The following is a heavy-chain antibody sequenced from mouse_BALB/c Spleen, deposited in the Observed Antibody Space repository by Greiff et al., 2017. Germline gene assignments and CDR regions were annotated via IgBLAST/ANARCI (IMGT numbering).Heavy chain of an antibody. CDR1: GFTFSSYG. J-gene: IGHJ4*01. CDR2: INSNGGST. Sequence: EVKLMESGGGLVQPGGSLKLSCAASGFTFSSYGMSWVRQTPDKRLELVATINSNGGSTYYPDSVKGRFTISRDNAKNTLYLQMSSLKSEDTAMYYCARGLRQDAMDYWGQGTSVTVSS. CDR3: ARGLRQDAMDY. V-gene: IGHV5-6-3*01. D-gene: IGHD2-4*01.